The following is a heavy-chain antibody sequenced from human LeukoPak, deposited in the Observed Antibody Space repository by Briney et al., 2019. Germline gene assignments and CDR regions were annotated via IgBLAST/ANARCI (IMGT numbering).Heavy chain of an antibody. CDR1: GGSISSYY. J-gene: IGHJ4*02. CDR2: IYYSGST. CDR3: VRDGYY. Sequence: SETLSLTCTVSGGSISSYYWSWIRQPPGKGLEWIGYIYYSGSTNYNPSLKSRVTISVDTSKNQFSLKLSSVTAADTAVYYCVRDGYYWGQGTLVTVSS. V-gene: IGHV4-59*01. D-gene: IGHD5-24*01.